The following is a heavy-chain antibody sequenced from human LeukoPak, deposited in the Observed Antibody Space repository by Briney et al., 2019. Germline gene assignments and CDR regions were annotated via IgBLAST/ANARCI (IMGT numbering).Heavy chain of an antibody. CDR1: GGSFSGYY. Sequence: SETLSLTCAVYGGSFSGYYWNWIRQPPGKGLEWIGKINHSGSTNYNPSLKSRVTISVDTSKNQFSLKLSSVTAADTAVYYCARARITMIRGVAYGMDVWDQGTTVTVSS. V-gene: IGHV4-34*01. CDR3: ARARITMIRGVAYGMDV. J-gene: IGHJ6*02. D-gene: IGHD3-10*01. CDR2: INHSGST.